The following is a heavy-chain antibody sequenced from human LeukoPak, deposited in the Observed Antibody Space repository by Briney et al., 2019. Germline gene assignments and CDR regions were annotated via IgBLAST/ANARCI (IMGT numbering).Heavy chain of an antibody. CDR3: ASLKPVVPATIEVPDY. D-gene: IGHD2-2*01. CDR1: GGSFSGYY. Sequence: KPSETLSLTCAVYGGSFSGYYWSWIRQPPGKGLEWIGEINHSGSTNYNPSLKSRVTISVDTSKNQFSLKLSSVTAADTAVYYCASLKPVVPATIEVPDYWGQGTLVTVSS. V-gene: IGHV4-34*01. J-gene: IGHJ4*02. CDR2: INHSGST.